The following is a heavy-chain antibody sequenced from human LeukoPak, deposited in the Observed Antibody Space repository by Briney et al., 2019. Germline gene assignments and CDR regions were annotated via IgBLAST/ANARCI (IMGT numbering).Heavy chain of an antibody. CDR2: IYSGGST. CDR3: AGGSSSWYFFGY. V-gene: IGHV3-53*01. D-gene: IGHD6-13*01. CDR1: GFTVRSNY. Sequence: PGGSLRLSCAASGFTVRSNYMNWVRQAPGKGLEWVSVIYSGGSTYYTDSVKGRFTISRDNSKNTLYLQINSLRAEDTAVYYCAGGSSSWYFFGYWGQGTLVTVSP. J-gene: IGHJ4*02.